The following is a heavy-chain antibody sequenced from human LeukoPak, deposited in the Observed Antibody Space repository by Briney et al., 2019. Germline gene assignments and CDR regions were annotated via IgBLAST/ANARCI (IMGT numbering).Heavy chain of an antibody. J-gene: IGHJ4*02. V-gene: IGHV3-74*01. D-gene: IGHD2-15*01. CDR2: INSDGSTT. CDR3: ATSTYCSGGSCYSRTFQY. Sequence: GGSLRLSCAASGFTFSGYWMHWVRQAPGEGLVWVSRINSDGSTTNYADSVKGRFTISRDNAKTTLYLQMNSLRGEDTAVYYCATSTYCSGGSCYSRTFQYWGQGTLVTVSS. CDR1: GFTFSGYW.